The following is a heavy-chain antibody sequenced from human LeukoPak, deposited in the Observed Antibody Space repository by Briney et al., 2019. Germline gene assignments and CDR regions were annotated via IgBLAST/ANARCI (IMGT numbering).Heavy chain of an antibody. CDR2: TSASGGST. Sequence: GGSLRLSCAASGFTFSSYAMSWVRQAPGKGLEWVSGTSASGGSTFHADSVKGRFTISRDDSKNTLYLQMNSLRAEDTAVYYCARARGTYSNIPIDYWGQGTLVTVSS. CDR1: GFTFSSYA. J-gene: IGHJ4*02. V-gene: IGHV3-23*01. D-gene: IGHD4-11*01. CDR3: ARARGTYSNIPIDY.